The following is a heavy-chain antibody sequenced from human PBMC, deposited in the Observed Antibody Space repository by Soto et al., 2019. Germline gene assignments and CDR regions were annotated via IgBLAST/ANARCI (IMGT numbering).Heavy chain of an antibody. D-gene: IGHD3-10*01. Sequence: QVQLVQSGAEVKKPGSSVKVSCKASGDTFSFYTTNWVRQAPGLALEWMGRTTPIPTMSNYAQKFQGRVTITADKSTSTAYMELSSLRSEDTAMYYCATSYGSGYRAFDYWGQGALVTVSS. CDR2: TTPIPTMS. V-gene: IGHV1-69*02. CDR1: GDTFSFYT. CDR3: ATSYGSGYRAFDY. J-gene: IGHJ4*02.